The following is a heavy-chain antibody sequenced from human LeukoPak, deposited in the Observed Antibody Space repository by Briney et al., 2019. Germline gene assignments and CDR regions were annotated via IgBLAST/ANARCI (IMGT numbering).Heavy chain of an antibody. CDR2: IYYSGST. Sequence: SETLSLTCTVSGGSISSSSYYWGWIRQPPGKGLEWIGSIYYSGSTYYNPSLKSRVTISVDTSKNQFSLKLSSVTAADTAVYYCARYRLSTVGSFCYFDYWGQGTLVTVSS. D-gene: IGHD4-23*01. J-gene: IGHJ4*02. CDR1: GGSISSSSYY. CDR3: ARYRLSTVGSFCYFDY. V-gene: IGHV4-39*01.